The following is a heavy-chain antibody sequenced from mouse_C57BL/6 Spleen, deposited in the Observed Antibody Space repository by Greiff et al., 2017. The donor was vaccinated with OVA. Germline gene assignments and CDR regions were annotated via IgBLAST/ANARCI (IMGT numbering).Heavy chain of an antibody. V-gene: IGHV1-82*01. CDR3: ARYDYGSSYWYFDV. CDR1: GYAFSSSW. Sequence: QVQLQQSGPELVKPGASVKISCKASGYAFSSSWMNWVRQRPGKGLEWIGRIYPGDGDTNYNGKFKGKATLTADKSSSTAYMHLSSLTSEDSAVYFCARYDYGSSYWYFDVWGTGTTVTVSS. J-gene: IGHJ1*03. CDR2: IYPGDGDT. D-gene: IGHD1-1*01.